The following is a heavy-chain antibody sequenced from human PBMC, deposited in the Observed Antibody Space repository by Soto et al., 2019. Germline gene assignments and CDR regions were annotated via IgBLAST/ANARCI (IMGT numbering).Heavy chain of an antibody. CDR2: IKQDGSEK. CDR3: ARGMGYDYIWGTYRSRDYYYMDV. D-gene: IGHD3-16*02. J-gene: IGHJ6*03. V-gene: IGHV3-7*01. CDR1: GFTFSSYW. Sequence: GGSLRLSCAASGFTFSSYWMNWVRQAQGKGLEWVANIKQDGSEKYYVGSVKGRFTISRDNAKNSLYLQMNSLRAEDAAVYYCARGMGYDYIWGTYRSRDYYYMDVWGKGTTVTVSS.